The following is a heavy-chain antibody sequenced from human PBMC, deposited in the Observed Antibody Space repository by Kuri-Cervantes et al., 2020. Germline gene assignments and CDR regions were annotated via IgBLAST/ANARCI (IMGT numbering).Heavy chain of an antibody. J-gene: IGHJ6*02. CDR3: ARGRGYYGSGSYGGNYYYYYGMDV. Sequence: GESLKISCAASGFTFSSYGMHWVRQAPGKGLEWVAVIWYDGSNKYYADSVKGRFTISRDNSKNTLYLQMNSLRAEDTAVYYCARGRGYYGSGSYGGNYYYYYGMDVWGQGTTVTVSS. V-gene: IGHV3-33*01. CDR1: GFTFSSYG. CDR2: IWYDGSNK. D-gene: IGHD3-10*01.